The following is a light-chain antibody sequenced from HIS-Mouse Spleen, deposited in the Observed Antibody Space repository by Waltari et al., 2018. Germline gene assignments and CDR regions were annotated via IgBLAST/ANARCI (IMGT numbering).Light chain of an antibody. CDR1: QSISSW. Sequence: IQMTQSPSTLSASVGDRVTITCRANQSISSWLAWYQQKPRKAPKLLIYKASNLESGVPSRFSGSGSGTEFTLTISSLQPDDFATYYCQQYNSYSRTFGQGTKVEIK. CDR3: QQYNSYSRT. J-gene: IGKJ1*01. CDR2: KAS. V-gene: IGKV1-5*03.